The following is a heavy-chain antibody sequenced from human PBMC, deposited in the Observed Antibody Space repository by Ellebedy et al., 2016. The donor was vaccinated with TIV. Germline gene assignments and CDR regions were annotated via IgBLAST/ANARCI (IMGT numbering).Heavy chain of an antibody. CDR3: ARGDNTAMAIWLDY. CDR1: GYTFTAYY. CDR2: INPSGGST. Sequence: ASVKVSCRASGYTFTAYYMHWVRQAPGQGLEWMGKINPSGGSTSYAQKFQGRLTMTRDTSTGTVSMELSSLRSEDTAVYYCARGDNTAMAIWLDYWGQGTLVTVSS. V-gene: IGHV1-46*01. J-gene: IGHJ4*02. D-gene: IGHD5-18*01.